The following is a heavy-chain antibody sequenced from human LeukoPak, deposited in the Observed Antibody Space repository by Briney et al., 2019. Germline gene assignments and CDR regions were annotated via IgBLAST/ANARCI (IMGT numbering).Heavy chain of an antibody. CDR3: ARGQVVTGSFDY. CDR2: IKPNSGGT. Sequence: ASVKVSRTASGYTLSVCYIYWVRQAPRQGLEWMGWIKPNSGGTNYAQQFQGSRTMTRDTSFSTSYTAMSRSRCDAQSVYYCARGQVVTGSFDYWGQGTLVTVSS. CDR1: GYTLSVCY. J-gene: IGHJ4*02. D-gene: IGHD2-21*02. V-gene: IGHV1-2*02.